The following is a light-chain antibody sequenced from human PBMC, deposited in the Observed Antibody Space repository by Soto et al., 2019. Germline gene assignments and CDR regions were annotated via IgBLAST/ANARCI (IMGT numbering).Light chain of an antibody. Sequence: EVVMTQSPANLSVSPGERVTLSCMASQSVRSNLAWYQQKPGQAPRLLIYGASTRATGIPARFSGSGSGTEFTLTISSLQPEDFGTYYCQQSLSIPITFGQGTRLEIK. CDR3: QQSLSIPIT. V-gene: IGKV3-15*01. J-gene: IGKJ5*01. CDR1: QSVRSN. CDR2: GAS.